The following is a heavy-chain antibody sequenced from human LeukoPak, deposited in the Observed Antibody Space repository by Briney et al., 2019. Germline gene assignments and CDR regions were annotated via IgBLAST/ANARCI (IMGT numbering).Heavy chain of an antibody. CDR1: GGSISSGGYS. CDR3: ARVDHWGGGGFDY. V-gene: IGHV4-30-2*01. CDR2: IYHSGST. D-gene: IGHD7-27*01. J-gene: IGHJ4*02. Sequence: PSETLSLTCAVSGGSISSGGYSWSWIRQPPGKGLEWIGYIYHSGSTYYNPSLKSRVTISVDRSKNQFSLKLSSVTAADTAVYYCARVDHWGGGGFDYWGQGTLVTVSS.